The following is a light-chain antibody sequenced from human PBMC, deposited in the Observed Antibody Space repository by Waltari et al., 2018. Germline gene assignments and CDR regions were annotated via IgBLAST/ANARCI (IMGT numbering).Light chain of an antibody. V-gene: IGLV2-14*01. CDR1: SSDVGGYNY. J-gene: IGLJ2*01. CDR3: SSYTVSSSLVI. CDR2: DVN. Sequence: QSALTQPASVSGSPGQSITISCTGTSSDVGGYNYVSWYQQYPGKAPKLMIFDVNSRPSGFSNRFSGSKSGNTASLTISGLQAEDEANYYCSSYTVSSSLVIFGGGTKLTVL.